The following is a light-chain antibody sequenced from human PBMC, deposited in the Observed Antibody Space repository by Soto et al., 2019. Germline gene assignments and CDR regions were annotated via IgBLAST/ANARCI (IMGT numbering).Light chain of an antibody. CDR1: QSISYW. J-gene: IGKJ5*01. CDR2: DAS. V-gene: IGKV1-5*01. CDR3: QHRDT. Sequence: DIQMTQSPSTLSASVGDRVTITCRASQSISYWLAWYQQKPGKAPKLLIYDASILESGVPSRFSGRGSGTEFTLTISSLQHDDFATYYCQHRDTFGQGTRLEIK.